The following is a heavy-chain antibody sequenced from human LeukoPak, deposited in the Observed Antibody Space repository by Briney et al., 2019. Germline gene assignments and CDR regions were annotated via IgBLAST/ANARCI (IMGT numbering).Heavy chain of an antibody. Sequence: ASVTVSCKGSGYTFTSYGISWVRQAPGQGLEWMGWISAYNGNTNYAQKLQGRVTMTTDTSTRTAYMELRSLRSDDTAVYYCARVDSFDSSGYYSGEDYGGQGTLVTVSS. V-gene: IGHV1-18*01. CDR2: ISAYNGNT. D-gene: IGHD3-22*01. CDR1: GYTFTSYG. CDR3: ARVDSFDSSGYYSGEDY. J-gene: IGHJ4*02.